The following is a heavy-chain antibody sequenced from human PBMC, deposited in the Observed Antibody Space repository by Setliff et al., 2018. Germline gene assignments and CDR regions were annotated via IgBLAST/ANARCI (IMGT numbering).Heavy chain of an antibody. CDR1: GGSISTYY. CDR2: VYYSGTT. CDR3: VRHRGQLLRWAFDS. J-gene: IGHJ4*02. V-gene: IGHV4-59*08. D-gene: IGHD3-10*01. Sequence: SETLSLTCTVSGGSISTYYWSWIRQPPGKGLEFIGYVYYSGTTNYDPSLKSRLTLSLDTSRSRLSLRAASLTAADTAIYYCVRHRGQLLRWAFDSWGQGILVTVSS.